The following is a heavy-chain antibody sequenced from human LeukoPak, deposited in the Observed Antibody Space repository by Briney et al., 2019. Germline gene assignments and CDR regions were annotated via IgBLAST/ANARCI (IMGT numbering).Heavy chain of an antibody. CDR1: GFSLSTSGMC. D-gene: IGHD5-12*01. Sequence: SGPALVKXTQTLTLTCTFSGFSLSTSGMCVSWIRQPPGKALEWLARIDWDDDKYYSTSLKTRLTISKDTSKNQVVLTMTNMDPVDTATYYCARVTRSGFYYYMDVWGKGTTVTVSS. V-gene: IGHV2-70*11. CDR2: IDWDDDK. J-gene: IGHJ6*03. CDR3: ARVTRSGFYYYMDV.